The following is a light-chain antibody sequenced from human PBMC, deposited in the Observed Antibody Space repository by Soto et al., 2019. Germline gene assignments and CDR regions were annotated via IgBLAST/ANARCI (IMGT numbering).Light chain of an antibody. V-gene: IGKV3-20*01. CDR3: QQDGNPPT. CDR1: QSVSSSY. Sequence: EIVLTQSPGTLSLSPGERATLSCRASQSVSSSYLAWYQQKPGQAPRLLIYGASSRATGIPDRFSGSGSGKDFPLNISRPEPEDFAGYYCQQDGNPPTFGGGTKGEIK. CDR2: GAS. J-gene: IGKJ4*01.